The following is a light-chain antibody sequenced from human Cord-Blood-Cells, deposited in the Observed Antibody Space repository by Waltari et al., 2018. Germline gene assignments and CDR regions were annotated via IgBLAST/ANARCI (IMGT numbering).Light chain of an antibody. CDR1: QSISSY. V-gene: IGKV1-39*01. CDR2: AAS. J-gene: IGKJ4*01. CDR3: QQSYSTPPLT. Sequence: IQTPPSPSSRPASVGDRVTPTCRASQSISSYLNWYQQKPGKAPKLLIYAASSLQSGVPSRFSGSGSGTDFTLTISSLQPEDFATYYCQQSYSTPPLTFGGGTKVEIK.